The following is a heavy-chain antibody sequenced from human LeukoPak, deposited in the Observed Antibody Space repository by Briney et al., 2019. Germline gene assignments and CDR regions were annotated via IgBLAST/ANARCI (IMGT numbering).Heavy chain of an antibody. CDR1: GFTFSSYA. J-gene: IGHJ3*02. Sequence: GGSLRLSCVASGFTFSSYAMSWVRQAPGKGLEWVSAISGSGGSTYYADSVKGRFTISRDNSKNTLYLQMNSLRAEDTAVYYCAKDDTVPGAFDIWGQGTMVTVSS. CDR3: AKDDTVPGAFDI. CDR2: ISGSGGST. V-gene: IGHV3-23*01. D-gene: IGHD4-17*01.